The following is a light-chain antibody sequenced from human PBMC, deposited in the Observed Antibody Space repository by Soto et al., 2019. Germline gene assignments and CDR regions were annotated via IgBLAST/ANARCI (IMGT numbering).Light chain of an antibody. CDR1: QSVSSN. CDR3: QQYNNWPPIT. Sequence: EIVVTQAPATISVSPGEGVTLSCRASQSVSSNLAWYQQRPGQAPRLLIYGASTRATGIPARFSGSGSGTEFTLTISSLQSEDFAVYYCQQYNNWPPITFGQGTRLEI. CDR2: GAS. V-gene: IGKV3-15*01. J-gene: IGKJ5*01.